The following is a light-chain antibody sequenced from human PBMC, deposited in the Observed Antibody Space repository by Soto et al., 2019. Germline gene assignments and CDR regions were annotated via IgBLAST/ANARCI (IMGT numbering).Light chain of an antibody. Sequence: QSALTQPPSASGSPGQSVTISCTGTSSDVGGYDYVSWYQQHPGKAPKLMIYEVTIRPSGVSDRFSGSKSGNTASLTVSGLQAEDEAEYYCSSYTGGNPSYVFGTGTKVTVL. CDR1: SSDVGGYDY. V-gene: IGLV2-8*01. CDR2: EVT. CDR3: SSYTGGNPSYV. J-gene: IGLJ1*01.